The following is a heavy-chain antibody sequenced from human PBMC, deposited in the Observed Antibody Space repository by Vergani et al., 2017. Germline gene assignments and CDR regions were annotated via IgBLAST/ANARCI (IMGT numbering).Heavy chain of an antibody. CDR3: ARHDSGHYDSSYYGLDV. D-gene: IGHD3-16*01. J-gene: IGHJ6*02. CDR2: IYYSGST. CDR1: GVSIRSSSFY. V-gene: IGHV4-39*01. Sequence: QLQLKESGPGLVKPSETLSLTCSVSGVSIRSSSFYWGWLRQTPGKGLEWIGSIYYSGSTYYNPSLKSRVSISVDTSKNQFSLKLSSVTAADSAVYYCARHDSGHYDSSYYGLDVWGQGTTVTVSS.